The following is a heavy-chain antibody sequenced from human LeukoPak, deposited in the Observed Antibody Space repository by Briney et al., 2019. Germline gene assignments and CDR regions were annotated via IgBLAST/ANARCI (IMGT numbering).Heavy chain of an antibody. V-gene: IGHV4-34*01. D-gene: IGHD4-17*01. J-gene: IGHJ4*02. CDR2: INHSGST. CDR3: ASIHDYGDYVGPFFDY. CDR1: GGSFSGYY. Sequence: SETLTLTCAVYGGSFSGYYWSWIRQPPGKGLEWIGEINHSGSTNYNPSLKSRVTISVDTSKNQFSLKLSSVTAADTAVYYCASIHDYGDYVGPFFDYWGQGTLVTVSS.